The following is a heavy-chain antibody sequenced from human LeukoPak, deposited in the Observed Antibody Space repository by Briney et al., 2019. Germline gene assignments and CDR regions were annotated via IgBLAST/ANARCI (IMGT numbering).Heavy chain of an antibody. J-gene: IGHJ4*02. CDR2: YGPEDGET. V-gene: IGHV1-24*01. Sequence: EASVKVSCKVSGSTLTEFSMHWVRQAPGKGLEWMGGYGPEDGETIYAHNFQGRVTMTDDSSTDTVYMDLSSLRSEDTAMYYCATDNFEYWGQGTQVTVSS. CDR3: ATDNFEY. CDR1: GSTLTEFS.